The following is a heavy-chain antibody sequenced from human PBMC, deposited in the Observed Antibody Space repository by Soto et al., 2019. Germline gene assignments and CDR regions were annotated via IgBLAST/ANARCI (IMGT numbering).Heavy chain of an antibody. CDR3: ARDGGCRDGYTVGCNWFDP. CDR2: IWYDGSNK. Sequence: GGSLRLSCAASGFTFSSYGMHWVRQAPGKGLEWVAVIWYDGSNKYYADSVKGRFTISRDNSKNTLYLQMNSLSAEDTAVYYCARDGGCRDGYTVGCNWFDPWGQGTLVTVSS. D-gene: IGHD5-12*01. CDR1: GFTFSSYG. V-gene: IGHV3-33*01. J-gene: IGHJ5*02.